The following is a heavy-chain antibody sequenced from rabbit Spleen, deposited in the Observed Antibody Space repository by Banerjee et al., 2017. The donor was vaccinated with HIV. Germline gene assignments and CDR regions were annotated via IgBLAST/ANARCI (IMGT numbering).Heavy chain of an antibody. D-gene: IGHD4-2*01. Sequence: QEQLEESGGGLVKPEGSLTLTCKASGFSFSDRDVMCWVRQAPGKGLEWIACIYAGSSSSTYYASWAKGRFTISKTSSTTVALQVPSLTAADTATYFCTRDAAGREDFNLWGPGTLVTVS. CDR3: TRDAAGREDFNL. CDR2: IYAGSSSST. J-gene: IGHJ4*01. V-gene: IGHV1S45*01. CDR1: GFSFSDRDV.